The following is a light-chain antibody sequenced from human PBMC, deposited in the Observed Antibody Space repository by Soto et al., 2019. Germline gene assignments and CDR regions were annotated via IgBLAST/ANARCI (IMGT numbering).Light chain of an antibody. CDR1: QSVSSRF. CDR3: QQYYISRT. CDR2: GAS. Sequence: EIVLTQSPGTLSLSPGERATLSCRASQSVSSRFLDWYQQKPGQAPRLVIHGASTRATGIPDRFSGSGSGTYFTLTISRLEPEDFAVYYCQQYYISRTFGQGTKVDIK. J-gene: IGKJ1*01. V-gene: IGKV3-20*01.